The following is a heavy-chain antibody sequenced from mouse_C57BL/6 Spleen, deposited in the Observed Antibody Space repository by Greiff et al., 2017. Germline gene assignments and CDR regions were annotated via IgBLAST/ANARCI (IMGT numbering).Heavy chain of an antibody. D-gene: IGHD1-1*01. J-gene: IGHJ2*01. CDR2: IDPNSGGT. CDR1: GYTFTSYW. V-gene: IGHV1-72*01. CDR3: ARADSVVAPLDY. Sequence: VQLQQSGAELVKPGASVKLSCKASGYTFTSYWMHWVKQRPGRGLEWIGRIDPNSGGTKYNEKFKSKATLTGDKPSSTAYMQLSSLTSEDSAASYYARADSVVAPLDYWGQGTTVTVSS.